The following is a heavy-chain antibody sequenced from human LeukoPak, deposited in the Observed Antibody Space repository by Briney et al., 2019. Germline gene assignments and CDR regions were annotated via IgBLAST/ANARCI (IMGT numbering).Heavy chain of an antibody. J-gene: IGHJ4*02. CDR1: GFTLSSNA. D-gene: IGHD4-17*01. CDR3: VTEVRRPYFDS. V-gene: IGHV3-30*01. Sequence: GGSLRLSCTASGFTLSSNAMHWVRQAPGKGLEWVAVTSYDGTTKYYADSVKGRFTISRGNSENTLYLQMNSLRPEDTAVYYCVTEVRRPYFDSWGQGTLVTVSS. CDR2: TSYDGTTK.